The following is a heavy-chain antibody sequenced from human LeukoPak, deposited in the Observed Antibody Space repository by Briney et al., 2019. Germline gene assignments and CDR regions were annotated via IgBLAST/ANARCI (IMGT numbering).Heavy chain of an antibody. J-gene: IGHJ4*02. V-gene: IGHV3-48*03. CDR3: AREGSYYFDY. CDR1: GFTFSSYE. CDR2: ISSSGSTI. Sequence: PGGSLRLPCAASGFTFSSYEMHWVRQAPGKGLEWVSYISSSGSTIYYADSVRGRFTISRDNAKNSLYLQMNSLRAEDTAVYYCAREGSYYFDYWGQGTLVTVSS.